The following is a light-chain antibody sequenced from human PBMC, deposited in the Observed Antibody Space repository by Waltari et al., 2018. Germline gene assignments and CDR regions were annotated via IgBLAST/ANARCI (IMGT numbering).Light chain of an antibody. CDR3: QQTYSIPLT. V-gene: IGKV1-39*01. CDR2: AAS. CDR1: QTISSY. Sequence: DIQMTQSPSSLSASIGDRVSITCRASQTISSYVSWYQQKPGKAPKLLIFAASRLHSGVPSRFSGSGSGTDFVLTISSLQPDDFATYYCQQTYSIPLTFGGGTKVDIK. J-gene: IGKJ4*01.